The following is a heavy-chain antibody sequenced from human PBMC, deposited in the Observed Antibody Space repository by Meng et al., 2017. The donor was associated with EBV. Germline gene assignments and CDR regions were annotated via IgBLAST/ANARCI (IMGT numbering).Heavy chain of an antibody. Sequence: AQLVESGVGVFPPGCALRLSCADSGFTFSGYGLHCVRQAPGKGRVWVSRINSDGSSTSYADSVKGRFTISRDNAKNTLYLQMNSLRAEDTAVYYCARGGGYSSSWYPDWGQGTLVTVSS. D-gene: IGHD6-13*01. V-gene: IGHV3-74*01. CDR3: ARGGGYSSSWYPD. CDR1: GFTFSGYG. J-gene: IGHJ4*02. CDR2: INSDGSST.